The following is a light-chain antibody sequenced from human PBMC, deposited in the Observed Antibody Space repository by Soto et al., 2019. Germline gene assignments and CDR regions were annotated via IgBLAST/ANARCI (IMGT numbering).Light chain of an antibody. V-gene: IGLV2-14*03. CDR3: SSYTSGSTYV. Sequence: QSALTQPASVSGSPGQSITISCTGTSSDVGGYNYVSWYQQHPGKAPKLMIYDVSNRPSGVSNRFSGSKSGNTASLTISGLQAEDEADYYCSSYTSGSTYVFGTRTKLTVL. CDR1: SSDVGGYNY. CDR2: DVS. J-gene: IGLJ1*01.